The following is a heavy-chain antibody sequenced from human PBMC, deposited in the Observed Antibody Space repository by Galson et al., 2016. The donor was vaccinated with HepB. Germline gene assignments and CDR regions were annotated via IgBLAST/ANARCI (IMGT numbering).Heavy chain of an antibody. CDR2: ISGAGGTT. CDR1: GFTFRYYA. CDR3: VRWDRALR. J-gene: IGHJ4*02. D-gene: IGHD1-26*01. V-gene: IGHV3-23*01. Sequence: SLRLSCASSGFTFRYYAMTWVRRAPGKGLEWVSDISGAGGTTHYADSVKGRFTISRDNSKNTLYLQMSSLRAEDTAVCFCVRWDRALRWGQGTLVTVSS.